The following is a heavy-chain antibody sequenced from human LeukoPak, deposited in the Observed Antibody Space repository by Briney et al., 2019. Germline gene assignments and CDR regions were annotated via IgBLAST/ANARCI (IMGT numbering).Heavy chain of an antibody. V-gene: IGHV4-38-2*02. CDR2: IYHSGST. CDR3: ARDDGGSSSSRYYYYMDV. D-gene: IGHD6-6*01. CDR1: GYSISSGYY. J-gene: IGHJ6*03. Sequence: SETLSLTCTVSGYSISSGYYWGWIRQPPGKGLEWIGSIYHSGSTYYNPSLKSRVTISVDTSKNQFSLKLSSVTAADTAVYYRARDDGGSSSSRYYYYMDVWGKGTTVTVSS.